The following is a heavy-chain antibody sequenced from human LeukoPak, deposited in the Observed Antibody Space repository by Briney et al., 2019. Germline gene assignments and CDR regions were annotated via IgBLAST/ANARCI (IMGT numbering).Heavy chain of an antibody. J-gene: IGHJ4*02. Sequence: GGSLRLSCAVSGFTFSNHAMYWVRQAPGKGLEWVSGIFGSGGSAHYADSVKGRFTISRENSKNTVYLQINSLRAEDTAVYYCGKTTTGYSSGRYPGWPVDYWGQGSLVTVSS. CDR3: GKTTTGYSSGRYPGWPVDY. V-gene: IGHV3-23*01. CDR2: IFGSGGSA. CDR1: GFTFSNHA. D-gene: IGHD6-19*01.